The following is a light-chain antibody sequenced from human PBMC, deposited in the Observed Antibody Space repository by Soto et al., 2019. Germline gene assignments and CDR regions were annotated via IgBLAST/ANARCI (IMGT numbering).Light chain of an antibody. Sequence: DMEMTQSPSSLSASVGDRVTITCRASQSISNYLNWYQHKPGKVPKLLINAASSLQSGVPTRFSGSGSGTDFTLTINSLQPEDFATYYCQQSYGTPLTFGGGTKIEIK. CDR2: AAS. CDR3: QQSYGTPLT. V-gene: IGKV1-39*01. CDR1: QSISNY. J-gene: IGKJ4*01.